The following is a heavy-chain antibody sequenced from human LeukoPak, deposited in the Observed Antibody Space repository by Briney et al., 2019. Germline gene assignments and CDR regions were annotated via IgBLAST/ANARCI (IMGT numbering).Heavy chain of an antibody. CDR2: ISRSSTTI. Sequence: GGSLRLSCAASGFTFSSYSMNWVRQAPGKGLEWVSYISRSSTTIYYADSVKGRFTISRDNAKNSLYLQMNSLRAEDTAVYYCARPRGNVEMAAIPFDYWGQGTLVTVSS. V-gene: IGHV3-48*04. D-gene: IGHD5-24*01. CDR1: GFTFSSYS. CDR3: ARPRGNVEMAAIPFDY. J-gene: IGHJ4*02.